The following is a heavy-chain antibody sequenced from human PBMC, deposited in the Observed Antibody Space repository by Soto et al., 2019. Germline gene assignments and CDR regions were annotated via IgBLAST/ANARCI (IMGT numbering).Heavy chain of an antibody. Sequence: QVQLQQWGAGLLKPSETLSLTCAVYGGSFSGYYWSWIRQPPGMGLEWIGEINHSGSTNYNPSLKSRVTISVDTSKNQFSLKLSSVTAADTAVYYCARGHDFWSGYNFDYWGQGTLVTVSS. D-gene: IGHD3-3*01. V-gene: IGHV4-34*01. CDR3: ARGHDFWSGYNFDY. CDR2: INHSGST. J-gene: IGHJ4*02. CDR1: GGSFSGYY.